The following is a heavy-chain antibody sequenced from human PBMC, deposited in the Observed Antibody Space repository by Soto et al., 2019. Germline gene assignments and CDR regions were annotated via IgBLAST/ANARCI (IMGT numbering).Heavy chain of an antibody. Sequence: SETLSLTCSVSGVSITGSYWSWIRQPPGKTLEWIGYVYHSGTTTYNPSLKSRVSISVDTSKNQFSLRVTSVIAADTAVYYCARDMPYGAWSLAGCDYWGQLNLVVFSS. V-gene: IGHV4-59*01. J-gene: IGHJ4*02. D-gene: IGHD3-3*01. CDR3: ARDMPYGAWSLAGCDY. CDR1: GVSITGSY. CDR2: VYHSGTT.